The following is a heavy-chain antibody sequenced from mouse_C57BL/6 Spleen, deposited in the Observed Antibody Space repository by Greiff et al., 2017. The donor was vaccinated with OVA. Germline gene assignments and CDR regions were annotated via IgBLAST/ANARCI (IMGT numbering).Heavy chain of an antibody. CDR3: VRGSGYYGYFDV. CDR1: GFTFNTYA. CDR2: LRSKSSNYAT. Sequence: GGGLVQPKGSLKLSCAASGFTFNTYAMHWVRQAPGKGLEWVARLRSKSSNYATYYADSVKDRFTISRDDSQSMLYLQMNNLKTEDTAMYYCVRGSGYYGYFDVWGTGTTVTVSS. D-gene: IGHD1-3*01. V-gene: IGHV10-3*01. J-gene: IGHJ1*03.